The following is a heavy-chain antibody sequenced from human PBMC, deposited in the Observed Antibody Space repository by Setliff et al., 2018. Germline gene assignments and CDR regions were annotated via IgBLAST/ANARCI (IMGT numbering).Heavy chain of an antibody. J-gene: IGHJ4*02. CDR2: IKKDGSIK. V-gene: IGHV3-7*01. Sequence: PGGSLRLSCAASGFTFRSYWMSWVRQAPGKGLEWVANIKKDGSIKYYLDSVRGRFAISRDNAENSLTLQMNSLRVEDTAVYYCAKTPITMIVVVTFDYWGQGALVTVSS. CDR1: GFTFRSYW. D-gene: IGHD3-22*01. CDR3: AKTPITMIVVVTFDY.